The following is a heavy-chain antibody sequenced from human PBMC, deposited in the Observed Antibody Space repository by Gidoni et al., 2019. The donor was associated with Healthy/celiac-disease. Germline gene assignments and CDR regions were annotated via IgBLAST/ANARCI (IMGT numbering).Heavy chain of an antibody. V-gene: IGHV3-23*01. D-gene: IGHD3-22*01. CDR1: GFTFSSYA. CDR3: AKSPLRSMIVNSWFDP. CDR2: ISGSGGST. J-gene: IGHJ5*02. Sequence: EVQLLESGGGLVQPGGSLRLSCAASGFTFSSYAMSWVRQAPGKGLEWVSAISGSGGSTYYADSVKGRFTIARDNSKNTLYLQMNSLRAEDTAVYYCAKSPLRSMIVNSWFDPWGQGTLVTVSS.